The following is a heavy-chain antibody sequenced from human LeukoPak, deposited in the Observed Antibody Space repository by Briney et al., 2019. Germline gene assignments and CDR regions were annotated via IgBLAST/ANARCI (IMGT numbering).Heavy chain of an antibody. CDR1: GGSISSSSYY. D-gene: IGHD1-26*01. Sequence: PSETLSLTCTVSGGSISSSSYYWGWIRQPPGKGLEWIGSIYHSGSTYYNPSLKSRVTISVDTSKNQFSLKLSSVTAADTAVYYCARDPGYSGSYYSPHEDYWGQGTLVTVSS. CDR2: IYHSGST. J-gene: IGHJ4*02. CDR3: ARDPGYSGSYYSPHEDY. V-gene: IGHV4-39*07.